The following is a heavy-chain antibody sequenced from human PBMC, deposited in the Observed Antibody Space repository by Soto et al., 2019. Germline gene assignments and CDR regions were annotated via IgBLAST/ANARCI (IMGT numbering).Heavy chain of an antibody. CDR3: ARDATYGSGRGPDWYFDL. J-gene: IGHJ2*01. D-gene: IGHD3-10*01. Sequence: EVQLVESGGGLVQPGGSLRLSCAASGFTFSTYDMHWVRQVTGKGLEWVSAIGTTGDTYYPGSVKGRFTISRDDAKNSLYLQMNSRGAGDTAVYYCARDATYGSGRGPDWYFDLWGRGTVVTVSS. CDR1: GFTFSTYD. V-gene: IGHV3-13*04. CDR2: IGTTGDT.